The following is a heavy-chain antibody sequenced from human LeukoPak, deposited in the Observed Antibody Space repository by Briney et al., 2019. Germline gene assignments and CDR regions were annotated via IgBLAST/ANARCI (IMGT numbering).Heavy chain of an antibody. CDR3: ARTGREIVVVVAATPYYYYYMDV. V-gene: IGHV4-61*02. J-gene: IGHJ6*03. Sequence: SQTLSLTCTVSGGSISSGSYYWSWIRQPAGKGLEWIGRIYTSGSTNYNPSLKSRVTISVDTSKNQFSLKLSSVTAADTAVYYCARTGREIVVVVAATPYYYYYMDVWGKGTTVTVSS. CDR2: IYTSGST. D-gene: IGHD2-15*01. CDR1: GGSISSGSYY.